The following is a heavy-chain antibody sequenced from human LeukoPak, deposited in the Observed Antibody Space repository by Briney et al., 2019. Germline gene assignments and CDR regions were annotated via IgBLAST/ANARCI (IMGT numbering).Heavy chain of an antibody. CDR1: AVPFRGHW. CDR2: IKEDGREA. V-gene: IGHV3-7*01. D-gene: IGHD4-23*01. J-gene: IGHJ4*02. CDR3: AREWHDYGGDSGGY. Sequence: GGSLRLSCAASAVPFRGHWLSWVRQAPGKGLQWVASIKEDGREAHYVDSVKGRFTISRDNAKNLLFLQMNSLRGDDTAVYYCAREWHDYGGDSGGYWGQGTLVTVSS.